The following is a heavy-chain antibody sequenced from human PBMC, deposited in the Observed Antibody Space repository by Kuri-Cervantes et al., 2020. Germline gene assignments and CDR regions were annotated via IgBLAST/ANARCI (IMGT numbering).Heavy chain of an antibody. Sequence: ASVKVSCKASGYTFTSYGISWVRQAPGQGLEWTGWISVYNGNTKYPQKLQGRVTMTTDTSTSTAYMELRSLRSDDTAVYYCARWIQTGTTNDAFDIWGQGTMVTVSS. D-gene: IGHD1-1*01. CDR3: ARWIQTGTTNDAFDI. CDR1: GYTFTSYG. CDR2: ISVYNGNT. J-gene: IGHJ3*02. V-gene: IGHV1-18*01.